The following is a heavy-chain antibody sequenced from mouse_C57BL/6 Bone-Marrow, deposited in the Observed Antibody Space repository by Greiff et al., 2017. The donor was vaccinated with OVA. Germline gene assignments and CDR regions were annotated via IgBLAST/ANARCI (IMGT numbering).Heavy chain of an antibody. CDR2: IYPRSGNT. J-gene: IGHJ2*01. V-gene: IGHV1-81*01. Sequence: QVQLQQSGAELARPGASVKLSCKASGYTFTSYGISWVKQRTGQGLEWIGEIYPRSGNTYYNEKFKGKATLTADKSSSTAYMELRSLTSEDSAVYFCARLRYYFDYWGQGTTRTVSS. CDR3: ARLRYYFDY. CDR1: GYTFTSYG.